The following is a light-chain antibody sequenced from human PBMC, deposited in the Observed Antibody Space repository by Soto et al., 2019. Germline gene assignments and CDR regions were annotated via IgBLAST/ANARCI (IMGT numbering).Light chain of an antibody. V-gene: IGLV2-14*01. Sequence: QSALTQPASVSGSPGHSITISCTGTSSDVGGYNYVSWYQQHPGKAPKLMIYDVSNRPSGVSNRFSGSKSGNTASLTISGLQAEDEADYYCSSYTSGSTLFGTGTTVTVL. CDR1: SSDVGGYNY. CDR3: SSYTSGSTL. J-gene: IGLJ1*01. CDR2: DVS.